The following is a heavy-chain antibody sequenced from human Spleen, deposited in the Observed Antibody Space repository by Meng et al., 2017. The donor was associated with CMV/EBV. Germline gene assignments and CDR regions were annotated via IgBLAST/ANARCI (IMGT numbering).Heavy chain of an antibody. Sequence: QWHLQEPGQGLVKPSEPLPLSCTVSGGSISSYYWNWIRQPAGKGLEWIGRIYSSGSTNYSPSLTSRVTMSIDTSYNQFSVKLSSVTAADTAVYYCARGTNYGAGNWFDLWGQGTLVTVSS. V-gene: IGHV4-4*07. J-gene: IGHJ5*02. D-gene: IGHD3-10*01. CDR2: IYSSGST. CDR1: GGSISSYY. CDR3: ARGTNYGAGNWFDL.